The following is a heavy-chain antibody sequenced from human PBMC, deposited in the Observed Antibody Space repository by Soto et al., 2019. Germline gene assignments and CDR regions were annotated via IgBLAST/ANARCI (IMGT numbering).Heavy chain of an antibody. CDR1: GGSISRGGYY. V-gene: IGHV4-31*03. D-gene: IGHD5-18*01. CDR3: ARAVPYCLQLYYYYYMDV. Sequence: QVQLQESGPGLVKPSQTLSLTCTVSGGSISRGGYYWSWIRQHPGKGLEWIGYIYYSGSTYYNPSLKSRVTLSVDTSNNQFSLKLCSVTFADTAVYYCARAVPYCLQLYYYYYMDVWGKGATVTVS. CDR2: IYYSGST. J-gene: IGHJ6*03.